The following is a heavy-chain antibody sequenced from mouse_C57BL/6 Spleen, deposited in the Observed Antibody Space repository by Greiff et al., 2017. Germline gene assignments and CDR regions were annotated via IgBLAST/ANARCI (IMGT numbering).Heavy chain of an antibody. D-gene: IGHD4-1*01. V-gene: IGHV5-6*02. J-gene: IGHJ2*01. CDR2: ISSGGSYT. CDR1: GFTFSSYG. Sequence: EVKLVESGGDLVKPGGSLKLSCAASGFTFSSYGMSWVRQTPDKRLEWVATISSGGSYTYYPDSVKGRFTISRDNAKNTLYLQMSSLKSEDTAMYYCARQAGTGGYFDYWGQGTTLTVSS. CDR3: ARQAGTGGYFDY.